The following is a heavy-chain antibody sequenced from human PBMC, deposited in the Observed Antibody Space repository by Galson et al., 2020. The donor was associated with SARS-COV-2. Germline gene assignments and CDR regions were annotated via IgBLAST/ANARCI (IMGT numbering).Heavy chain of an antibody. CDR3: VGELLPFFAFDI. V-gene: IGHV3-30*04. Sequence: GESLKIACEASGFTFSSYAMHWVRQAPGQGLEWVAVISYDGSNKYYADSVKGRFTISRDNSKNTLYLQMNSLRAEDTAVYYCVGELLPFFAFDIWGQGTMVTVSS. D-gene: IGHD1-26*01. CDR1: GFTFSSYA. J-gene: IGHJ3*02. CDR2: ISYDGSNK.